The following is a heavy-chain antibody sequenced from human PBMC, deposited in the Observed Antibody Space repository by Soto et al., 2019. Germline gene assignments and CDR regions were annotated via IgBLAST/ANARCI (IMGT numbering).Heavy chain of an antibody. CDR3: AKDADRSSWAFDI. D-gene: IGHD6-13*01. Sequence: GGSLRLSCAASGFTFSSYGMHWVRQAPGKGLEWVAVISYDGSNKYYADSVKGRFTISRDNSKNTLYLQMNSLRAEDTAVYYCAKDADRSSWAFDIWGQGTMVNVSS. J-gene: IGHJ3*02. CDR2: ISYDGSNK. CDR1: GFTFSSYG. V-gene: IGHV3-30*18.